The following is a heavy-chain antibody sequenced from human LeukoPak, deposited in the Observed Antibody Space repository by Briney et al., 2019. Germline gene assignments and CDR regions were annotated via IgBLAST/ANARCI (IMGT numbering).Heavy chain of an antibody. Sequence: SETLSLTCTLSVGSLSSYYGSCIRQPPGKGLGWIGYIYYSGITNYNPSLKKRLTISVDTTKNQFSLKLRSVTAADTAVYYCASIGDYHWYFDLWGRGALVTVAS. CDR1: VGSLSSYY. J-gene: IGHJ2*01. CDR3: ASIGDYHWYFDL. CDR2: IYYSGIT. V-gene: IGHV4-59*08. D-gene: IGHD4-17*01.